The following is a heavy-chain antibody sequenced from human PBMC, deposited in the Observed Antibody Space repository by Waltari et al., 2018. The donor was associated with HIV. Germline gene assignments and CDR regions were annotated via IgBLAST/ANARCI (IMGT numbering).Heavy chain of an antibody. Sequence: QLPLVQSGAELPPRSAKLKSSCKASGCTLTSKDINWGRRAIGRGVEWMGWMNPNGGNTGYAQKFQGRVTMTRNAAITTAYMELSSLRSEDTAVYFCARGIPAGRYETLTGQDYWGQGTLVTVSS. CDR3: ARGIPAGRYETLTGQDY. D-gene: IGHD3-9*01. V-gene: IGHV1-8*01. J-gene: IGHJ4*02. CDR2: MNPNGGNT. CDR1: GCTLTSKD.